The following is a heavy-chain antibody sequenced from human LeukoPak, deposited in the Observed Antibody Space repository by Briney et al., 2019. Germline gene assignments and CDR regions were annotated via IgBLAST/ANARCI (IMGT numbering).Heavy chain of an antibody. CDR2: IYYSGST. Sequence: SETLSLTCSVSGGSISSNGYYWGWIRQPPGKGLEWIGSIYYSGSTFDNPSLKSPVTISMDKSRNQFSLRLSSVTAADTAVYYCASNQWPSWYFDLWGRGTLVTVSA. D-gene: IGHD6-19*01. CDR1: GGSISSNGYY. CDR3: ASNQWPSWYFDL. J-gene: IGHJ2*01. V-gene: IGHV4-39*07.